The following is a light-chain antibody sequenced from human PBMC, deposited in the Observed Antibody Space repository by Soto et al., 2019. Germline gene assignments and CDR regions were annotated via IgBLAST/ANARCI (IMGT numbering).Light chain of an antibody. Sequence: DIQMTQSPSSLSASVGDRVTITCRASQDIRNYLVWYQQKPGKVPTLLIYAASILQSGVPSRFSGSGSGTDFTLTISSLQPEDFATYYCQEYNSAPLTFGGGTKVEIK. CDR1: QDIRNY. CDR2: AAS. V-gene: IGKV1-27*01. CDR3: QEYNSAPLT. J-gene: IGKJ4*01.